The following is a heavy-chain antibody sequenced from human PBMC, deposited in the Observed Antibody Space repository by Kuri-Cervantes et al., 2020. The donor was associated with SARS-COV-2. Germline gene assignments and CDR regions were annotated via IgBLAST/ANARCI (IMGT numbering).Heavy chain of an antibody. CDR3: ARVRATVPNYYYYYYYMDV. CDR2: IYSGGST. CDR1: GFTFSSYS. J-gene: IGHJ6*03. Sequence: GGSLRLSCAASGFTFSSYSMNWVRQAPGKGLEWVSVIYSGGSTYYADSVKGRFTISRDNSKNTLYLQMNRLRAEDTAVYYCARVRATVPNYYYYYYYMDVWGKGTTVTVSS. V-gene: IGHV3-53*01. D-gene: IGHD4-11*01.